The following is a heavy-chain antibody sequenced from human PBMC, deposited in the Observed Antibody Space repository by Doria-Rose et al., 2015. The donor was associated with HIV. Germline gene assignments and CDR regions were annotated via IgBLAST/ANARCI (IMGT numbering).Heavy chain of an antibody. CDR1: GVSLSSPGMG. D-gene: IGHD6-13*01. CDR2: IFSDDER. V-gene: IGHV2-26*01. Sequence: SGPVLVKPTETLTLTCTVFGVSLSSPGMGVSWIRQPPGKALEWLANIFSDDERSYKTSLKSRLTISRGTSKSQVVLTMTDVDPVDTATYYCARIKSSRWYHKYYFDFWGQGTLVIVSA. J-gene: IGHJ4*02. CDR3: ARIKSSRWYHKYYFDF.